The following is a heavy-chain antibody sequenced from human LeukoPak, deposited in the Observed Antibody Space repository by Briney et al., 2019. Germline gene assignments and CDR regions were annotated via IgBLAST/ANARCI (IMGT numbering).Heavy chain of an antibody. CDR1: GFTFDTYW. V-gene: IGHV3-7*01. CDR3: ARGTLNIPGEHGAFDY. CDR2: IKEDGSEK. Sequence: GGSLRLSCVGSGFTFDTYWMSWVRQAPGKGLEWVANIKEDGSEKYYLDSVKGRFTISRDNAKKSLYLQMNSLRAEDTAVYYCARGTLNIPGEHGAFDYWGQGTLVTVSS. D-gene: IGHD1-14*01. J-gene: IGHJ4*02.